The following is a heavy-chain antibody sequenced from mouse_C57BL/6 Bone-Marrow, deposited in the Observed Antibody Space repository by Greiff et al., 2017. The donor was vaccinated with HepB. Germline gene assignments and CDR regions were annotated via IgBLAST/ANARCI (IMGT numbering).Heavy chain of an antibody. CDR1: GYTFTSYG. J-gene: IGHJ3*01. CDR3: ARAGRFAY. Sequence: VKLQQSGAGLVMPGASVKLSCEASGYTFTSYGMHWVKQTPGQGLEWIGEIDTSDSYTNYTQKFKGKSTLTVDKSSSTYYKQLSSLTSEDSAVYYCARAGRFAYGGQGTRVTVSA. CDR2: IDTSDSYT. V-gene: IGHV1-69*01.